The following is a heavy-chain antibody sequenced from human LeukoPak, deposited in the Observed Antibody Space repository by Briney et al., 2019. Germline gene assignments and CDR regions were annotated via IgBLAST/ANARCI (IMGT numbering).Heavy chain of an antibody. Sequence: GASVKVSCKASGYTFTSYAMHWVRQAPGQRLEWMGWINAGNGNTKYSQKFQGRVTITRDTSASTAYMELSSLRSEDTAVYYCAGGFGFGVHYDFWSGYYYFDYWGQGTLVTVSS. CDR1: GYTFTSYA. CDR3: AGGFGFGVHYDFWSGYYYFDY. D-gene: IGHD3-3*01. CDR2: INAGNGNT. J-gene: IGHJ4*02. V-gene: IGHV1-3*01.